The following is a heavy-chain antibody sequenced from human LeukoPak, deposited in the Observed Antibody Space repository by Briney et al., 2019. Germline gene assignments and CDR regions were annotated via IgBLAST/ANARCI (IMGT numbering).Heavy chain of an antibody. V-gene: IGHV4-59*01. J-gene: IGHJ2*01. CDR2: IYYSGST. Sequence: PSETLSLTCTVSGGSISSYYWSWIRQPPGKGLEWIGYIYYSGSTNYNPSLKSRVTISVDTSKNQFSLKLSSVTAADTAVYYCARSMVRGVRPWYFDFWGRVTMVTVSS. CDR3: ARSMVRGVRPWYFDF. D-gene: IGHD3-10*01. CDR1: GGSISSYY.